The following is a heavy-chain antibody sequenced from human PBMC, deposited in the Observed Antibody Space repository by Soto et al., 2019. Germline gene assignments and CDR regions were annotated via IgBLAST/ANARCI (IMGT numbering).Heavy chain of an antibody. J-gene: IGHJ3*02. V-gene: IGHV3-48*02. Sequence: GGSLRLSCAASGFTFSSYSMNWVRQAPGKGLEWVSYISSSSSTIYYADSVKGRFTISRDNAKNSLYLQMNSLRDEDTAVYYCARGPNEWFGEATGVFDIWGQGTMVTVSS. CDR2: ISSSSSTI. D-gene: IGHD3-10*01. CDR3: ARGPNEWFGEATGVFDI. CDR1: GFTFSSYS.